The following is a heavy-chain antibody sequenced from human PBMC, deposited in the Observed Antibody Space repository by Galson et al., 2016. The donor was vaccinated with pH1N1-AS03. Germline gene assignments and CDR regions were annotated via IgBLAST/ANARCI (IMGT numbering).Heavy chain of an antibody. CDR2: VKGVFRTT. J-gene: IGHJ4*02. Sequence: SVKVSCKASGLTFSSYAISWVRQAPGQGLEWMGGVKGVFRTTNYAQKFQGRITITMDQSTGTAYMEMSSLRAEDTAVYYCATAGNYFDIRRFDYWGQGTPVTVFS. CDR1: GLTFSSYA. D-gene: IGHD3-9*01. CDR3: ATAGNYFDIRRFDY. V-gene: IGHV1-69*05.